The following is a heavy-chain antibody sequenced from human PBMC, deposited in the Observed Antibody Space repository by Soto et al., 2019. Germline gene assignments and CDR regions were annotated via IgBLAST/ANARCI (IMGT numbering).Heavy chain of an antibody. Sequence: ASVKVSCKASGYTFTSYYMHWVRQAPGQGLEWMGIINPSGGSTSYAQKFQGRVTITADKSTSTAYMELSSLRSEDTAVYYCARGLVVPAGIRYYYCGMDVWGQGTTVTVSS. CDR2: INPSGGST. J-gene: IGHJ6*02. CDR3: ARGLVVPAGIRYYYCGMDV. CDR1: GYTFTSYY. D-gene: IGHD2-2*01. V-gene: IGHV1-46*01.